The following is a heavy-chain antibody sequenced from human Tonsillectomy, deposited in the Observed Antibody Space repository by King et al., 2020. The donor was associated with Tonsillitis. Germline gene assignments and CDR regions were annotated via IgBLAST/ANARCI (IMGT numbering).Heavy chain of an antibody. CDR1: GFTFSSYA. Sequence: VQLVESGGGLVQPGGSLRLSCAASGFTFSSYAMSWVRQAPGKGLEWVSAISGSGGSTYYADSVKGRFTISRDNSKNTLYLQMNSLRAEDTAVYYCAKDTSGEAAILLWFGEVLSFWGQGTLVTVSS. CDR3: AKDTSGEAAILLWFGEVLSF. J-gene: IGHJ4*02. CDR2: ISGSGGST. V-gene: IGHV3-23*04. D-gene: IGHD3-10*01.